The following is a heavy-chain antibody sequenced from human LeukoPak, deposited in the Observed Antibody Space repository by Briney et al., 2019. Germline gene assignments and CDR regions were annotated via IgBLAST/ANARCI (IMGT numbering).Heavy chain of an antibody. Sequence: GGSLRLSCAASGFTFSSYAMHWVRQAPGKGLEWVAVISYDGSNKYYADSVKGRFTISRDNAKNSLYLQMNSLRDEDTAVYYCAFVPWTTVTTIDYWGQGTLVTVSS. V-gene: IGHV3-30-3*01. CDR2: ISYDGSNK. CDR1: GFTFSSYA. D-gene: IGHD4-17*01. CDR3: AFVPWTTVTTIDY. J-gene: IGHJ4*02.